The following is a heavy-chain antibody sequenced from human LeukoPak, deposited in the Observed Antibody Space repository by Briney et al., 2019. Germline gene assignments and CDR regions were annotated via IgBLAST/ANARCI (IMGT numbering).Heavy chain of an antibody. Sequence: RGSLRLSCAASGFRFDDYYFSWVRQAPGKGLEWISFVSASGNILDHADSVKGRFTISRDNAKNSVYLQMNNVQAEDTAVYHCARHMVLSPCDYWGPGTLVTVSS. CDR1: GFRFDDYY. V-gene: IGHV3-11*01. J-gene: IGHJ4*02. D-gene: IGHD3-10*01. CDR2: VSASGNIL. CDR3: ARHMVLSPCDY.